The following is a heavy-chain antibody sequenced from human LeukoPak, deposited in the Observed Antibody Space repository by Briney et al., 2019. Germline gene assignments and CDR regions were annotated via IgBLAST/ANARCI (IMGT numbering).Heavy chain of an antibody. J-gene: IGHJ4*02. CDR2: IYYSGST. CDR3: ARAGDYYDSSGYILFDY. D-gene: IGHD3-22*01. CDR1: GGSISSYY. Sequence: SETLSLTCTVSGGSISSYYWSWIRQPPGKGLEWIGYIYYSGSTNYNPSLKSRVTISVGTSKNQFSLKLSSVTAADTAVYYCARAGDYYDSSGYILFDYWGQGTLVTVSS. V-gene: IGHV4-59*01.